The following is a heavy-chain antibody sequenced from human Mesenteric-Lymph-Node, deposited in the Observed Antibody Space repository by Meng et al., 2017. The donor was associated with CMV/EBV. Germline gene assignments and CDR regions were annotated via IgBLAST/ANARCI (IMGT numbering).Heavy chain of an antibody. D-gene: IGHD3-3*01. CDR1: GLTFSAQT. CDR2: ISSSSSSI. Sequence: GESLKISCAASGLTFSAQTMNWVRQAPGKGLEWVSSISSSSSSIYYADSVKGRFTISRDNAKNSLYLQMNSLRAKDTAVYYCASHDFWSGYWFDPWGQGTLVTVSS. CDR3: ASHDFWSGYWFDP. V-gene: IGHV3-21*01. J-gene: IGHJ5*02.